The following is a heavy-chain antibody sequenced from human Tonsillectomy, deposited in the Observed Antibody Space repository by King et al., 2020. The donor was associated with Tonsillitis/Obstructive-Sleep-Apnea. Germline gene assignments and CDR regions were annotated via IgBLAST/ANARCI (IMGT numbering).Heavy chain of an antibody. CDR2: INHSGST. D-gene: IGHD3-22*01. CDR3: AGEVVITTGEYFQH. V-gene: IGHV4-34*01. Sequence: VQLPQWGAGLLKPSETLSLTCAVYGGSFSGYYWSWIRQPPGKGLEWIGEINHSGSTNYNPSLKSRVTISVDTSKNQFSLKLNSVTAADTAVYYCAGEVVITTGEYFQHWGQGTLVTVSS. J-gene: IGHJ1*01. CDR1: GGSFSGYY.